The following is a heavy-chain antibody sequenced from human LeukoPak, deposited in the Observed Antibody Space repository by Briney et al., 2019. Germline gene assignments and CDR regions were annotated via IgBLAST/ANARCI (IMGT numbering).Heavy chain of an antibody. D-gene: IGHD3-22*01. CDR1: GFTFSSYG. CDR2: ISYDGSNK. CDR3: AKDRGWLFDY. V-gene: IGHV3-30*18. J-gene: IGHJ4*02. Sequence: GRSLGLSCAASGFTFSSYGMHWVRQAPGKGLEWVAVISYDGSNKYYADSVKGRFTISRDNSKNTLYLQMNSLRAEDTAVYYCAKDRGWLFDYWGQGTLVTVSS.